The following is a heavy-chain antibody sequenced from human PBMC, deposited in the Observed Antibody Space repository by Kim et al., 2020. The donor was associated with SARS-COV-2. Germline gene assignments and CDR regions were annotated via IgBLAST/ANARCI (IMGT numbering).Heavy chain of an antibody. CDR2: IKQDGSEK. Sequence: GGSLRLSCAASGFTFSSYWMSWVRQAPGKGLEWVANIKQDGSEKYYVDSVKGRFTISRDNAKNSLYLQMNSLRAEDTAVYYCARDTPLLAVAATNYYYYYGIDVWGQGTTSTVSS. CDR3: ARDTPLLAVAATNYYYYYGIDV. J-gene: IGHJ6*02. D-gene: IGHD6-19*01. V-gene: IGHV3-7*01. CDR1: GFTFSSYW.